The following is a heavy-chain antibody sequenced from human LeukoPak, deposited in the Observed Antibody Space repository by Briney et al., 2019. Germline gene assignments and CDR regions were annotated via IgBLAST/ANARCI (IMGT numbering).Heavy chain of an antibody. CDR1: GGTFSSYA. J-gene: IGHJ6*02. Sequence: SVKVSCKASGGTFSSYAISWVRQAPGQGLEWMGGIIPIFGIANYAQKFQGRVTITADESSSTAYMELSSLRSEDTAVYYCATRGGCSGGSCYSLHYYYGMDVWGQGTTVTVSS. CDR3: ATRGGCSGGSCYSLHYYYGMDV. CDR2: IIPIFGIA. V-gene: IGHV1-69*01. D-gene: IGHD2-15*01.